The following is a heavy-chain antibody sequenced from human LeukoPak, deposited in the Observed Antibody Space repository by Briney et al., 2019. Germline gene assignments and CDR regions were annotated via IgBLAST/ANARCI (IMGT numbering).Heavy chain of an antibody. J-gene: IGHJ4*02. CDR1: GYSFTSYW. D-gene: IGHD3-3*01. CDR2: IYPGDSDT. V-gene: IGHV5-51*01. Sequence: GESLKISCKGSGYSFTSYWIGWVRQMPGKGLEWMGIIYPGDSDTRYSPSFQGQVTISADKSISTAYLQWSSLKASDTAMYYCARGPNYDFWSGYYFDYWGQGTLVTVSS. CDR3: ARGPNYDFWSGYYFDY.